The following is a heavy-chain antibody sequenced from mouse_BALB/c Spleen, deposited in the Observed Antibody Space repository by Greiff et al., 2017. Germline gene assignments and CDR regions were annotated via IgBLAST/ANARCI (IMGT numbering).Heavy chain of an antibody. J-gene: IGHJ4*01. Sequence: VQLQQSGAELASPGASVTLSCKASGYTFTDHIMNWVKKRPGQGLEWIGRIYPVSGETNYNQKFMGKATFSVDRSSSTVYMVLNSLTSEDPAVYYCAMGRRGFYYAMDYWGQGTSVTVSS. CDR2: IYPVSGET. V-gene: IGHV1-11*01. CDR1: GYTFTDHI. CDR3: AMGRRGFYYAMDY. D-gene: IGHD4-1*01.